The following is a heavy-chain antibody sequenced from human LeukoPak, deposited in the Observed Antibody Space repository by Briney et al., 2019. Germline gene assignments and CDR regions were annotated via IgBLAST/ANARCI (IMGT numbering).Heavy chain of an antibody. CDR3: AADHYEGAHAFDI. CDR1: GYTFTSYG. Sequence: ASVKVSCKASGYTFTSYGISWVRQAPGQGLEWIGWIVVGSGNTNYAQKFQERVTITRDMSTSTAYMELSSLRSEDTAVYYCAADHYEGAHAFDIWGQGTMVTVSS. V-gene: IGHV1-58*02. J-gene: IGHJ3*02. CDR2: IVVGSGNT. D-gene: IGHD3-16*01.